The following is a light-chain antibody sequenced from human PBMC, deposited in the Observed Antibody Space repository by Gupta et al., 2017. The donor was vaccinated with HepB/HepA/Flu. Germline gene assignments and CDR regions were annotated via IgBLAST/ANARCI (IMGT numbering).Light chain of an antibody. Sequence: IVMTQPPLSLPVTPGEPPSISCTSSQSLLHTNGYNYLDWYQQKPGQSPQLLIYSGSTRDSGVPDRFSGSGSGTDFTLKISRVEAEDVGVYHCQQDLQAPFTFGRGTKVEIK. CDR3: QQDLQAPFT. CDR2: SGS. V-gene: IGKV2-28*01. CDR1: QSLLHTNGYNY. J-gene: IGKJ4*01.